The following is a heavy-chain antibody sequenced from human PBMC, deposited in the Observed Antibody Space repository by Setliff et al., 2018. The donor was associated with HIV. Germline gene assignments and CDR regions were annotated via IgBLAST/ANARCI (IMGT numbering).Heavy chain of an antibody. V-gene: IGHV4-61*02. CDR1: GGSISSGSYY. J-gene: IGHJ2*01. CDR2: IYTSGST. CDR3: ARGSGYPWYFDL. D-gene: IGHD3-22*01. Sequence: SETLSLTCTVSGGSISSGSYYWSWIRQPAGRGLEWIGRIYTSGSTNYNPSLKSRVTISVDTSKNQFSLKLSSVTAADTAVYYCARGSGYPWYFDLWGRGTLVTVSS.